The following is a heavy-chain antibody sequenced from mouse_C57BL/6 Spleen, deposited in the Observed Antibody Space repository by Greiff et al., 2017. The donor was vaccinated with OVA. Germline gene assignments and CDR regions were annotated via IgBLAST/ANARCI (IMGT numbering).Heavy chain of an antibody. J-gene: IGHJ4*01. CDR3: AREGTGEAMDY. Sequence: QVQLQQSGAELVRPGTSVKVSCKASGYAFTNSLIEWVKQRPGQGLEWIGVINPGSGGTNYNEKFKGKATLTADKSSSTAYMQLSSLTSEDSAVYFCAREGTGEAMDYWGQGTSVTVSS. CDR1: GYAFTNSL. V-gene: IGHV1-54*01. CDR2: INPGSGGT. D-gene: IGHD4-1*01.